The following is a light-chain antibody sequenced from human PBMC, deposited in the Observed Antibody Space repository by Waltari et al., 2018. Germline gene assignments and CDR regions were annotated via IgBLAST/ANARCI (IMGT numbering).Light chain of an antibody. CDR1: PNHVGHYNL. Sequence: QSALTQPVSVSGSPGQSVTISCTGPPNHVGHYNLFSWFQPHPDQAPKLLIFYVSKRPSGVSNRFSGSKSGNTASLTISGLQTEDEADYYCCSYSTGGSWMFGGGTKLTVL. CDR2: YVS. CDR3: CSYSTGGSWM. J-gene: IGLJ3*02. V-gene: IGLV2-23*02.